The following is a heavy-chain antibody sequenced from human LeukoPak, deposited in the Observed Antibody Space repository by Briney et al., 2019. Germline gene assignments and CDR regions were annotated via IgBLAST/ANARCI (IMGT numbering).Heavy chain of an antibody. V-gene: IGHV3-20*04. Sequence: GSLRLSCAASGFTFDDYGMSWVRQAPGKGLEWVSGINWNGGSTGYADSVKGRFTISRDNAKNSLYLQMNSLRAEDTALYYCAREEIRVSDCSGGSCYWGYWGQGILVTVSS. CDR3: AREEIRVSDCSGGSCYWGY. CDR2: INWNGGST. J-gene: IGHJ4*02. CDR1: GFTFDDYG. D-gene: IGHD2-15*01.